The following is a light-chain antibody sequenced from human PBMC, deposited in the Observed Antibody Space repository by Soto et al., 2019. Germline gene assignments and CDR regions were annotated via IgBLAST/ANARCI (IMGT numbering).Light chain of an antibody. Sequence: DLQMTQSPSSLSASVGDRVTITCRASQSISSYLNWYQQKPGKAPKLLIYAASRLQSGVPSRFRSGGSGADFTITISSLQPEDFATYYGQHSYSTPYTFGQGTKLEIK. J-gene: IGKJ2*01. CDR1: QSISSY. CDR3: QHSYSTPYT. CDR2: AAS. V-gene: IGKV1-39*01.